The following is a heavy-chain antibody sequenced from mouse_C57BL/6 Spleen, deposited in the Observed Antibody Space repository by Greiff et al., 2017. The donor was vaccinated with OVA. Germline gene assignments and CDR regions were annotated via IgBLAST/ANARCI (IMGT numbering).Heavy chain of an antibody. CDR1: GYAFSSSW. Sequence: QVQLKESGPELVKPGASVKISCKASGYAFSSSWMNWVKQRPGKGLEWIGRIYPGDGDTNYNGKFKGKATLTADKSSSTAYMELRSLTSEDTAVYYCARRGGYFDYWGQGTTLTVSS. J-gene: IGHJ2*01. CDR2: IYPGDGDT. CDR3: ARRGGYFDY. V-gene: IGHV1-82*01.